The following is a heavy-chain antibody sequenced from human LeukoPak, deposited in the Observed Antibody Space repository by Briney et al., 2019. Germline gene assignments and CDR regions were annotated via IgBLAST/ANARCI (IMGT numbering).Heavy chain of an antibody. J-gene: IGHJ4*02. V-gene: IGHV3-21*01. CDR1: GFTFSSYS. CDR2: ISSSSSYI. D-gene: IGHD2-2*01. CDR3: AKDLRCSSTSCGFDY. Sequence: GGSLRLSCAASGFTFSSYSMNWVRQAPGKGLEWVSSISSSSSYIYYADSVKGRFTISRDNAKNSLYLQMNSLRAEDTAVYYCAKDLRCSSTSCGFDYWGQGTLVTVSS.